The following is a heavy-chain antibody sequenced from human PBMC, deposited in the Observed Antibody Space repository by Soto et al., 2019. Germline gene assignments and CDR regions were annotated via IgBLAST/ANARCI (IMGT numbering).Heavy chain of an antibody. CDR3: VSWVSAHLDY. J-gene: IGHJ4*02. D-gene: IGHD2-8*01. CDR1: VLTLSRHA. V-gene: IGHV3-23*01. Sequence: GSLRIACAASVLTLSRHAMTWARQAPGKGLEWVATLNPSGSNTHYADSVKGRFTISRDNSRNTVDLQMNNLRAEDTALYYCVSWVSAHLDYWGQGTLVTVSS. CDR2: LNPSGSNT.